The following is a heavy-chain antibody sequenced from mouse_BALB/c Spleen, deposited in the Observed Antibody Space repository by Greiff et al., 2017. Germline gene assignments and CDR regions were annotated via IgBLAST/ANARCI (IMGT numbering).Heavy chain of an antibody. CDR3: ARDPYGNLYFDV. V-gene: IGHV7-3*02. CDR2: IRNKANGYTT. D-gene: IGHD2-1*01. CDR1: GFTFTDYY. Sequence: EVQGVESGGGLVQPGGSLRLSCATSGFTFTDYYMSWVRQPPGKALEWLGFIRNKANGYTTEYSASVKGRFTISRDNSQSILYLQMNTLRAEDSATYYCARDPYGNLYFDVWGAGTTVTVSS. J-gene: IGHJ1*01.